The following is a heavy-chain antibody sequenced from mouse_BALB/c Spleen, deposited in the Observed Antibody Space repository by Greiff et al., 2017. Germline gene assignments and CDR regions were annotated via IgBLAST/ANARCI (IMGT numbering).Heavy chain of an antibody. CDR1: GYTFTSYY. J-gene: IGHJ2*01. CDR3: TRGGNDY. V-gene: IGHV1S81*02. D-gene: IGHD1-1*02. CDR2: INPSNGGT. Sequence: VQLQQSGAELVKPGASVKLSCKASGYTFTSYYMYWVKQRPGQGLEWIGEINPSNGGTNFNEKFKSKATLSVDKSSSTAYMQLSSLTSEDSAVYYCTRGGNDYWGQGTTLTVSS.